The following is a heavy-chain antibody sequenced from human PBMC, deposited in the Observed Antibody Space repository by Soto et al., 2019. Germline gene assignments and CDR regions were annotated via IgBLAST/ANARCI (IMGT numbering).Heavy chain of an antibody. CDR3: ARAQSGDWGRGWFDP. Sequence: SEILSLTCTVSGGSISSGGYSWSWIRQPPGKGLEWIGYIYHSGSTNYNPSLKSRVTISVDKSKNQFSLKLSSVTAADTAVYYCARAQSGDWGRGWFDPWGQGTLVTVSS. J-gene: IGHJ5*02. D-gene: IGHD7-27*01. CDR2: IYHSGST. V-gene: IGHV4-30-2*01. CDR1: GGSISSGGYS.